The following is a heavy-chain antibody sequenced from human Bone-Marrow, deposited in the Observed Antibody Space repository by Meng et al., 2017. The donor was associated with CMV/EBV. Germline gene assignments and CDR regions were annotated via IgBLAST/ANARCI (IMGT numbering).Heavy chain of an antibody. J-gene: IGHJ3*02. Sequence: ASVKVSCKASGYRFTGYYMHWVRQAPGQGLEWMGWINPNSGGTNYAQKFQGRVTMTRDTSISTAHMELSRLRSDDTAVYYCAREVGVIVSYASDIWGQGTMVTVSS. CDR2: INPNSGGT. CDR3: AREVGVIVSYASDI. V-gene: IGHV1-2*02. CDR1: GYRFTGYY. D-gene: IGHD3-16*02.